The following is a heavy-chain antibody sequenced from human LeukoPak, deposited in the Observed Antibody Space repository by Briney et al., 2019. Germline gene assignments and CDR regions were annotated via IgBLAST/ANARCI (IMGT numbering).Heavy chain of an antibody. CDR3: AGDLGCGGDCYSVNWFDP. CDR1: GGSISSSSYY. CDR2: IYYSGST. V-gene: IGHV4-39*07. D-gene: IGHD2-21*02. J-gene: IGHJ5*02. Sequence: SETLSLTCTVSGGSISSSSYYWGWIRQPPGKGLEWIGSIYYSGSTYYNPSLKSRVTISVDTSKNQFSLKLSSVTAADTAVYYCAGDLGCGGDCYSVNWFDPWGQGTLVTVSS.